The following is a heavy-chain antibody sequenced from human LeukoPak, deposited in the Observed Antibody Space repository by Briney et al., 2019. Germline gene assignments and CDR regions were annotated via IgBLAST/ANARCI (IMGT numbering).Heavy chain of an antibody. CDR2: IYNSGST. CDR1: GASFNTGDYY. V-gene: IGHV4-31*03. Sequence: TSETLSLTCIVSGASFNTGDYYWNWIRQHPGKGLEWIGYIYNSGSTYYNPSLKGRVTISVDTSKNHFTLRLTSVTAADSAVYYCARGAPPDSWGQGTLVTVSS. J-gene: IGHJ4*02. CDR3: ARGAPPDS.